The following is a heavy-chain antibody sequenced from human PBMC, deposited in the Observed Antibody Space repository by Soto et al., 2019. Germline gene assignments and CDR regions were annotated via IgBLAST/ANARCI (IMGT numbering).Heavy chain of an antibody. CDR3: ARDHGFGGYDY. D-gene: IGHD5-12*01. CDR2: ISTGGVT. Sequence: GGSLRLSCAGAGLKLSDYEINWVRQATGKGLEWVSTISTGGVTYHADSVEGRFSISRDNSKNTLYLQMNSLRDEDTAVYYCARDHGFGGYDYRGQGTLVTVSS. J-gene: IGHJ4*02. CDR1: GLKLSDYE. V-gene: IGHV3-53*01.